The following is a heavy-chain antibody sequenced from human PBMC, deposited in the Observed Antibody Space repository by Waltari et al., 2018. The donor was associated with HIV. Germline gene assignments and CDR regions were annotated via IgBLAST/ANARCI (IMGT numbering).Heavy chain of an antibody. CDR3: ARGFSGFDY. CDR1: GYTFTRYY. CDR2: INHSGERT. V-gene: IGHV1-46*01. J-gene: IGHJ4*02. Sequence: QVQLVQSGAEVKKPGASVKVSCKASGYTFTRYYMHWLRQAPGQGLEWMGVINHSGERTVYAQKFQVRVTMTRDASTSTVYMVLSTLRSEDTAVYYCARGFSGFDYWGQGTLITVSS.